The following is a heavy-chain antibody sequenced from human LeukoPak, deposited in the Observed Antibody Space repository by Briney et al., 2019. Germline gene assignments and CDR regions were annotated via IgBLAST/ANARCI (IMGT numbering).Heavy chain of an antibody. CDR3: ARGRYLTTRGGAAAGFLDY. D-gene: IGHD6-13*01. CDR1: GGSFSGYY. Sequence: SETLSLTCAVYGGSFSGYYWSWIRQPPGKGLEWIGEINHSGSTNYNPSLKSRVTISVDTSKNQFSLKLSSVTAADTAVYYCARGRYLTTRGGAAAGFLDYWGQGTLVTVSS. J-gene: IGHJ4*02. V-gene: IGHV4-34*01. CDR2: INHSGST.